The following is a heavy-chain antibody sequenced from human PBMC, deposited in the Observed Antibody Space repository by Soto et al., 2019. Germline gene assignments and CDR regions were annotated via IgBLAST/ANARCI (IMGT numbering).Heavy chain of an antibody. V-gene: IGHV4-39*07. CDR2: IYFSGST. Sequence: SETLSLTCTVSGVSISSSSYYWGWIRQTPGKGLEWIGTIYFSGSTYYNPSLKSRVTISVDRSKNQFSLKLSSVTAADTAVYYCARDLNSKPTIFGVDQYYYYYGMDVWGQGTTVTVSS. J-gene: IGHJ6*02. CDR1: GVSISSSSYY. CDR3: ARDLNSKPTIFGVDQYYYYYGMDV. D-gene: IGHD3-3*01.